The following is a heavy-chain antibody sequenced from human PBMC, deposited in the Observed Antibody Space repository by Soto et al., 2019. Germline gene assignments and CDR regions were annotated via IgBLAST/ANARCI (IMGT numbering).Heavy chain of an antibody. J-gene: IGHJ2*01. CDR2: ISAIFNVT. D-gene: IGHD2-21*01. Sequence: QVQLVQSGAEVKKPGSSVKVSCKASGGTFSNHAISWVRQAPGQGLDWMGGISAIFNVTQYAEKFQGRITLSADESMSTAYMELSSLRSEDTAVYFCAGVDCCVANCHAWYFDLWGRGTLVTVSS. CDR1: GGTFSNHA. V-gene: IGHV1-69*12. CDR3: AGVDCCVANCHAWYFDL.